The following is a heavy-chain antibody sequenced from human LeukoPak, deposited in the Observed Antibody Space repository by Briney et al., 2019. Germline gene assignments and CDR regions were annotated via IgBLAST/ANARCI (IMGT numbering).Heavy chain of an antibody. CDR1: GFTFSPSW. CDR2: ISSSGSTL. D-gene: IGHD1-20*01. Sequence: AGRSLRLSCAASGFTFSPSWMHWVRQGPGKGLEWVSYISSSGSTLYYADSVRGRITISRDNAKNSLYPQMNSLRAEDTAVYYCARRRYNWNAIDYWGQGTLVTVSS. V-gene: IGHV3-11*01. J-gene: IGHJ4*02. CDR3: ARRRYNWNAIDY.